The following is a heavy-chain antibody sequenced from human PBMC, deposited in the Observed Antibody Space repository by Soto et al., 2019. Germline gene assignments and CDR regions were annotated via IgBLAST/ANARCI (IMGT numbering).Heavy chain of an antibody. CDR1: GFSLSTSGVG. CDR3: AHFRGRSGSSYDRPFNY. D-gene: IGHD2-15*01. Sequence: SGPTLVNPTQTLTLTCTFSGFSLSTSGVGVGWIRQPPGKALEWLALVYWSDVKRYSPSLNSRLTITKDTSKNQVVLTMTNMDPVDTATYFCAHFRGRSGSSYDRPFNYWGQGTMVTVSS. J-gene: IGHJ4*02. V-gene: IGHV2-5*01. CDR2: VYWSDVK.